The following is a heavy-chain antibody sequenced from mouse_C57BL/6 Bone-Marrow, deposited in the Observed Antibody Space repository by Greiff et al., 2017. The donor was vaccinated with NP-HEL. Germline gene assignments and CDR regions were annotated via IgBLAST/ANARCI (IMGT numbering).Heavy chain of an antibody. CDR3: TKIYEGLRGFAY. CDR1: GFTFSSYA. Sequence: EVHLVEPGDGLVKPGGSLKLSCAASGFTFSSYAMSWVRQTPEKRLEWVAYISSGGDYIYYADTVKGRFTISRDNARNTLYLQMSSLKSEDTAMYYCTKIYEGLRGFAYGGQGTLVTVTA. D-gene: IGHD2-3*01. V-gene: IGHV5-9-1*02. J-gene: IGHJ3*01. CDR2: ISSGGDYI.